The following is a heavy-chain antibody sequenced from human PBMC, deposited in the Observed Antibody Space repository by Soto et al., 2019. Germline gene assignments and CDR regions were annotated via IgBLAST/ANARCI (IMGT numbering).Heavy chain of an antibody. Sequence: PGGSLRLSCVASGIPVSSNYMTWVRQAPGKGLEWVSVLHSGGDTYYANSVKGRFPISRHDSTNTVFFQLNSLPAEDTAFYYCAREGCSGSNCLNWFDPWGQGTLVTSPQ. D-gene: IGHD2-15*01. J-gene: IGHJ5*02. V-gene: IGHV3-53*04. CDR2: LHSGGDT. CDR1: GIPVSSNY. CDR3: AREGCSGSNCLNWFDP.